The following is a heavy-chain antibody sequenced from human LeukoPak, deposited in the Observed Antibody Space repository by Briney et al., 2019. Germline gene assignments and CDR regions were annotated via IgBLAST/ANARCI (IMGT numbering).Heavy chain of an antibody. CDR2: ISGSGGST. CDR1: GFTFSSYA. CDR3: AKDLGIVVVPAAIDH. Sequence: GGSLRLSCAASGFTFSSYAMSWVRQAPGKGLEWVSAISGSGGSTYYADSVKGRFTISRDNSKNTLYLQMYSLRAEDTAVYYCAKDLGIVVVPAAIDHWGQGTLVTVSS. V-gene: IGHV3-23*01. J-gene: IGHJ4*02. D-gene: IGHD2-2*03.